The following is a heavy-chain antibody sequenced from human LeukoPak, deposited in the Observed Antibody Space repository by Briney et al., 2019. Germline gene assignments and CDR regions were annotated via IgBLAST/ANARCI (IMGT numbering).Heavy chain of an antibody. CDR2: ISGSGGST. J-gene: IGHJ4*02. D-gene: IGHD4-17*01. Sequence: PGGSLRLSCPASGFTFSSYAMSWVRQAPGKGLEWVSAISGSGGSTYYADSVKGRFTISRDNSKNTLYLQVNSLRAEDTAVYYCAKAGNYGDYYFDYWGQGTLVTVSS. CDR3: AKAGNYGDYYFDY. CDR1: GFTFSSYA. V-gene: IGHV3-23*01.